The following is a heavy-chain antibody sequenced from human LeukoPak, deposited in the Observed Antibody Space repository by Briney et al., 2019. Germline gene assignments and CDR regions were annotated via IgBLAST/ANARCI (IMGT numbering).Heavy chain of an antibody. CDR3: TSGLYYDSWSDLFDY. V-gene: IGHV3-49*04. D-gene: IGHD3-3*01. J-gene: IGHJ4*02. CDR2: IRRKANGGTT. Sequence: GGSLRLSCTSSGFTFGDYAMSWVRQAPGKGPEWVGFIRRKANGGTTEYAASVKGRFTISRDDSKSIAYLQMNSLKTEDTAVYYCTSGLYYDSWSDLFDYWGQGTLVTVSS. CDR1: GFTFGDYA.